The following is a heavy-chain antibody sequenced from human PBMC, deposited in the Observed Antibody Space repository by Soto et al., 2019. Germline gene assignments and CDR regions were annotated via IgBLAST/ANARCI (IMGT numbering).Heavy chain of an antibody. J-gene: IGHJ5*02. V-gene: IGHV1-46*01. CDR1: GDTFTSYY. Sequence: ASVKVSCKAPGDTFTSYYLNWVRQAPGQALEWMGVIKPHGGSTKYAQKFQGRITMTRDTSRSTVYMELSSLRSDDTAIYYCARSSGGNFGIIIEGSNWFDPWGQGTLVTVSS. CDR3: ARSSGGNFGIIIEGSNWFDP. CDR2: IKPHGGST. D-gene: IGHD3-3*01.